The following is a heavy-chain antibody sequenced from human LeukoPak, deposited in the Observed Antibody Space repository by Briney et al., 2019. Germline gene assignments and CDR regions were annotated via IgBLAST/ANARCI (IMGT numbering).Heavy chain of an antibody. CDR2: INPNSGGT. Sequence: ASVKVSCKASGYTFTGYYMHWVRQAPGQGLEWMGWINPNSGGTNYAQKFQGRVTMTRDTSISTAYMELSRLRSDDTAVYYCARIIAAAGTLDYYYYMDVWGKGTTVTVSS. J-gene: IGHJ6*03. D-gene: IGHD6-13*01. V-gene: IGHV1-2*02. CDR1: GYTFTGYY. CDR3: ARIIAAAGTLDYYYYMDV.